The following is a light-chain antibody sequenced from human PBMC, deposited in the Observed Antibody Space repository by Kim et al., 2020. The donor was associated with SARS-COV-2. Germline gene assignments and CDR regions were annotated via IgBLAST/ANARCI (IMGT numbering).Light chain of an antibody. CDR2: AAS. CDR1: QSVSNY. J-gene: IGKJ2*01. V-gene: IGKV1-39*01. CDR3: QRSYSTPYT. Sequence: DIQMTQSPSSLSASVGDRVTITCRASQSVSNYLNWYQQKPGQAPKLLIYAASTLQSGVPSRFSGSGSGTDFTLTISSLQPEDFATYYCQRSYSTPYTFGQGTKLE.